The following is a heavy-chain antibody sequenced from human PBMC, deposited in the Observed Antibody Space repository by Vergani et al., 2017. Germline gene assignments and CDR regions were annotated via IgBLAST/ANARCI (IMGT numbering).Heavy chain of an antibody. J-gene: IGHJ3*02. CDR1: GGSISSYY. CDR2: INYSGST. D-gene: IGHD3-22*01. V-gene: IGHV4-59*01. Sequence: QVQLKESGPGLVKPSETLSLTCTVSGGSISSYYWSWIRQPPGKGLEWIGYINYSGSTNYNPSLKSRVTISVDTSKNQFSLKLSSVTAADTAVYYCARNYYDSSGYTDAFDIWGQGTMVTVSS. CDR3: ARNYYDSSGYTDAFDI.